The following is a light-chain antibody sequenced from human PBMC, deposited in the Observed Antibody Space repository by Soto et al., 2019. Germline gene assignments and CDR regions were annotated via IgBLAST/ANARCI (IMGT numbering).Light chain of an antibody. CDR3: QQQNSYSKM. CDR1: QSLLHSNGYNY. CDR2: LGS. J-gene: IGKJ1*01. V-gene: IGKV2-28*01. Sequence: DIVITQSPLSLSVTPGEPASISCRSSQSLLHSNGYNYLDWYFQKPGQSPQLLIYLGSNRASGVPDRFSGSGSGTEFTLTISSLQPDDFATYYCQQQNSYSKMFGQGTKVDIK.